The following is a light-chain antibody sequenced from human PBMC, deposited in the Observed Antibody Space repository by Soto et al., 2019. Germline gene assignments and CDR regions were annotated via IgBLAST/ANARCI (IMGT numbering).Light chain of an antibody. V-gene: IGLV2-14*01. J-gene: IGLJ1*01. CDR1: SSDVGGYNF. CDR2: EVN. Sequence: QSALTQPASVSGSPGQSITISCTGTSSDVGGYNFVSWYQQHPGKAPKLMIFEVNNRPSGVSDRFSGSKSGILASLTISGLQPEDEADYYCSSYTSSNTDVFGSGTKVTVL. CDR3: SSYTSSNTDV.